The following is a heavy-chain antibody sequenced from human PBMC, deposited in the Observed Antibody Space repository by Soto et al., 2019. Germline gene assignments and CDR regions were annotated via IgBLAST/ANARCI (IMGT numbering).Heavy chain of an antibody. J-gene: IGHJ4*02. CDR2: ISFRGTSK. CDR3: ATRGPASSFDC. V-gene: IGHV3-48*03. Sequence: EVQLVESGGGLVQPGGSLRLSCAASGFTFNTSDMNWVRQAPGKGLEWVSYISFRGTSKYYADSVKGRFTISRDNARNSLYLQMNSLRVEDTAVYYCATRGPASSFDCWGQGTLVTVSS. CDR1: GFTFNTSD. D-gene: IGHD3-10*01.